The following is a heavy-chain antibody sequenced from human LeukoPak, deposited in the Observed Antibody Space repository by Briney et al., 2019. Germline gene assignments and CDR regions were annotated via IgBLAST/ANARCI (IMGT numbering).Heavy chain of an antibody. CDR3: VGGIGWQPDY. CDR1: PGITFSDYW. D-gene: IGHD6-19*01. V-gene: IGHV3-7*03. J-gene: IGHJ4*02. CDR2: IRQDGREK. Sequence: QAGGPLRLSCAASPGITFSDYWMNWVRQAPGKGLEWVAIIRQDGREKLYLDSVKGRFTISRDNAKSSVYLQINSLRAEDTAVYYCVGGIGWQPDYWGQGTLVTVSS.